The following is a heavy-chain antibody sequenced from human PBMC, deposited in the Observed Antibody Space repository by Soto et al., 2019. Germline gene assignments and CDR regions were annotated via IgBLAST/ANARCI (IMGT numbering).Heavy chain of an antibody. CDR2: ISYDGSNK. D-gene: IGHD6-19*01. V-gene: IGHV3-30*18. CDR3: AKPFHSAKGIAVAGISFDY. J-gene: IGHJ4*02. CDR1: GFTFSSYG. Sequence: GGSLRLSCAASGFTFSSYGMHWVRQAPGKGLEWVAVISYDGSNKYYADSVKGRFTISRDNSKNTLYLQMNSLRAEDTAVYYCAKPFHSAKGIAVAGISFDYWGQGTLVTVSS.